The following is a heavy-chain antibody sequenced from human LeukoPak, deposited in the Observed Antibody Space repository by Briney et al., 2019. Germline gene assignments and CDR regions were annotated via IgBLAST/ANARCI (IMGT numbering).Heavy chain of an antibody. V-gene: IGHV3-23*01. CDR3: AKGTTGMAPRGYSDD. CDR1: GFTFSNYW. Sequence: GGSLRLSCAASGFTFSNYWMHWVRQAPGKGLEWVSVISGSGGSTYYADSVKGRFTISRDNSKNTLYLQMNSLTVEDTAVYYCAKGTTGMAPRGYSDDWGQGTLVTVSS. J-gene: IGHJ4*02. D-gene: IGHD5-18*01. CDR2: ISGSGGST.